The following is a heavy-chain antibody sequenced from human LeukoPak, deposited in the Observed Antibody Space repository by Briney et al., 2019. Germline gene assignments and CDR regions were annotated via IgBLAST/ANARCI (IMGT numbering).Heavy chain of an antibody. J-gene: IGHJ6*03. CDR1: GGSISSSSYY. Sequence: SETLSLTCTVSGGSISSSSYYWGWIRQPPGKGLEWIGSIYYSGSTYYNPSLKSRVTISVDTSKNQFSLRLSSVTAADTAVYYCARGGGYYYYMDVWDKGTTVTVSS. V-gene: IGHV4-39*07. CDR2: IYYSGST. CDR3: ARGGGYYYYMDV.